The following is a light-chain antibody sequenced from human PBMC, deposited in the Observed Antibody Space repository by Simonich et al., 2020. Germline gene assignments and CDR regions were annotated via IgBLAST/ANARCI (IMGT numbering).Light chain of an antibody. J-gene: IGLJ3*02. CDR1: SSNIGAGYD. CDR3: QSYDSSLSGWV. V-gene: IGLV1-40*01. Sequence: QSVLTQPPSVSGAPGQRVTISCTGSSSNIGAGYDVHWYQQLPGTAPKLLSYGNSNQPSGVPDRFSGSKSGTSASLAITCLQAEDEADYYCQSYDSSLSGWVFGGGTKLTVL. CDR2: GNS.